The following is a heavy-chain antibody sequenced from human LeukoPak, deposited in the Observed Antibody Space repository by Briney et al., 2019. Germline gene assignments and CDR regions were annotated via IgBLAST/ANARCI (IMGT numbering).Heavy chain of an antibody. Sequence: SETLSLTCTVSGDSISSYYWSWTRQPPGKGLEWIGYIYTSGGTNYIPSLKGRVTISIDTSKNQFSLKLSSVTAADSAAYYCARLTRLSTSPDRYYLDYWGQGTLVTVSS. CDR1: GDSISSYY. D-gene: IGHD6-6*01. J-gene: IGHJ4*02. CDR3: ARLTRLSTSPDRYYLDY. CDR2: IYTSGGT. V-gene: IGHV4-4*09.